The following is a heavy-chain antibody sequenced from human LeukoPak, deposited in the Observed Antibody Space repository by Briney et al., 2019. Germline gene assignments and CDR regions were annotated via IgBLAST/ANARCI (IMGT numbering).Heavy chain of an antibody. J-gene: IGHJ4*02. D-gene: IGHD2-15*01. Sequence: SETLSLTCTVSGGSISSSSYYWGRIRQPPGKGLDGIGSIYYSGSTYYNPSLKSRVTISVDTSKNQFSLKLSSVTAADTAVYYCARQSYCSGGSCYSPKIDYWGQGTLVTVSS. CDR2: IYYSGST. CDR1: GGSISSSSYY. CDR3: ARQSYCSGGSCYSPKIDY. V-gene: IGHV4-39*01.